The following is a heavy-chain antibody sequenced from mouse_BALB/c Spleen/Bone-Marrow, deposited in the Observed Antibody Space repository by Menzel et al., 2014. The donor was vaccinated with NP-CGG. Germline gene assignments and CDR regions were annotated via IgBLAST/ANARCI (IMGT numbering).Heavy chain of an antibody. CDR2: ISNGGNYT. CDR1: GFTFXDYA. V-gene: IGHV5-9-4*01. CDR3: SRNSNYSFDF. Sequence: EXKXVESGGALVKPGGSLKLSCAASGFTFXDYAMSWVRQSPEKRLEWVAEISNGGNYTYYPDTVTGRFTISRDNAKNTLYLEMSSLRSEDTAXYYCSRNSNYSFDFWGQGTTLTXSS. J-gene: IGHJ2*01. D-gene: IGHD2-5*01.